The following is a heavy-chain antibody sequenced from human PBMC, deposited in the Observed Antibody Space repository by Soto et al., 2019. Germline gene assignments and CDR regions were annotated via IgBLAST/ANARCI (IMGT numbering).Heavy chain of an antibody. J-gene: IGHJ4*02. CDR3: ANLYHILTAPGNY. CDR2: ISGSGGST. D-gene: IGHD3-9*01. CDR1: GFTFSSYA. V-gene: IGHV3-23*01. Sequence: HPGGSLRLSCAASGFTFSSYAMSWVRQAPGKGLEWVSAISGSGGSTYYADSVKGRFTISRDNSKNTLYLQMNSLRAEDTAVYYSANLYHILTAPGNYRGQGTLVTVSS.